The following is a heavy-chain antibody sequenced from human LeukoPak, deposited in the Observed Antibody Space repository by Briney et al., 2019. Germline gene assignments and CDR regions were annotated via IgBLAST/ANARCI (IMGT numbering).Heavy chain of an antibody. D-gene: IGHD5-24*01. J-gene: IGHJ4*02. Sequence: GGSLRLSCAASGFTFSSYAMHWVRQAPGKGLEYVSAISSNGGSTYYANSVKGRFTISRDNSKNTLYLQMGSLRAEDMAVYYCARDGCNLVFDYWGQGTLVTVSS. V-gene: IGHV3-64*01. CDR2: ISSNGGST. CDR3: ARDGCNLVFDY. CDR1: GFTFSSYA.